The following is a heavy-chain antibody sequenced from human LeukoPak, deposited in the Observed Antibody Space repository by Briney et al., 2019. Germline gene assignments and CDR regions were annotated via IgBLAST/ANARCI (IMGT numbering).Heavy chain of an antibody. CDR1: GGSISTSNYY. J-gene: IGHJ4*02. CDR2: IFYSGST. Sequence: SGTLSLTCTVSGGSISTSNYYWGWIRQPPGKGLEWIGNIFYSGSTYYSPSLKSRVTISLDTSRNQFSLKLSSVTAADTAVYYCARDYSSGWYGFDYWGQGTLVTVSS. D-gene: IGHD6-19*01. V-gene: IGHV4-39*07. CDR3: ARDYSSGWYGFDY.